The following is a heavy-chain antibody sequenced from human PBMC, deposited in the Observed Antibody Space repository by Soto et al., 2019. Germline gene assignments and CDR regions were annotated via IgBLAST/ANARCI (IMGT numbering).Heavy chain of an antibody. CDR3: ATAHDSVSIFYFDS. CDR1: GFAFTAYS. V-gene: IGHV3-21*01. D-gene: IGHD1-1*01. J-gene: IGHJ4*02. CDR2: ISSSNSDI. Sequence: VRLVESGGGLVKPGGSLRLSCEASGFAFTAYSLNWLRQAPGKGLQWVSSISSSNSDINYADFAKGRFSISRDNAKKSLFLQLNTLRPDDSAIYHCATAHDSVSIFYFDSWGPGTPVTVSS.